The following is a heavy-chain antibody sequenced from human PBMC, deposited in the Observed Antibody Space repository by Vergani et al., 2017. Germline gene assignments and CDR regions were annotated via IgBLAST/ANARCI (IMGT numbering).Heavy chain of an antibody. CDR3: AKALYYDSSGHSLDY. Sequence: DVQLVESGGGLVQPGRSLRLSCAASGFTFDDYAMHWVRQAPGKGLEWVSGISGSGGSTYYADSVKGRFTISRDNSKNTLYLQMNSLRAEDTAVYYCAKALYYDSSGHSLDYWGQGTLVTVSS. V-gene: IGHV3-23*04. CDR2: ISGSGGST. CDR1: GFTFDDYA. D-gene: IGHD3-22*01. J-gene: IGHJ4*02.